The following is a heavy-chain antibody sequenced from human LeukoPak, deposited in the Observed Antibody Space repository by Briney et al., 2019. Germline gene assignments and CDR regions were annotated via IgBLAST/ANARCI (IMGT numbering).Heavy chain of an antibody. V-gene: IGHV3-30*04. D-gene: IGHD6-19*01. CDR2: ISYDGSNK. CDR3: ARDGSSGSLSAGYYFDY. J-gene: IGHJ4*02. CDR1: GFTFSSYA. Sequence: SGGSLRLSCAASGFTFSSYAMHWVRQAPGKGLEWVAVISYDGSNKYYADSVKGRFTISRDNSKNTLYLQMNSLRAEDTAVYYCARDGSSGSLSAGYYFDYWGQGTTVTVSS.